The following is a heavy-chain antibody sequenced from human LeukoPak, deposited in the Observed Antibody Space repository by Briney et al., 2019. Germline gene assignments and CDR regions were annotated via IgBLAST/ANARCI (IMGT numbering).Heavy chain of an antibody. V-gene: IGHV3-21*04. Sequence: PGGSLRLSCAASGFTFSSYSMNWVRQAPGKGLEWVSSISSSSSYIYYADSVKGRFTISRDNSKNTLYLQMNSLRAEDTAVYYCAKRGSDGDYVFDYWGQGTLVTVSS. CDR1: GFTFSSYS. CDR2: ISSSSSYI. D-gene: IGHD4-17*01. J-gene: IGHJ4*02. CDR3: AKRGSDGDYVFDY.